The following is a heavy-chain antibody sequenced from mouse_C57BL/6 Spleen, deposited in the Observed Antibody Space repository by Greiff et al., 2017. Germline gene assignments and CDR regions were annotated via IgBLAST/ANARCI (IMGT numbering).Heavy chain of an antibody. CDR2: IDPSDSYT. Sequence: VQLQQPGAELVKPGASVKLSCKASGYTFTSYWMQWVNQRPGQGLEWIGEIDPSDSYTNYNQKFKGKATLTVDTSSSTAYMQRSSLTSEDSAVYYCARHYYGSSPWFAYWGQGTLVTVSA. D-gene: IGHD1-1*01. V-gene: IGHV1-50*01. CDR1: GYTFTSYW. J-gene: IGHJ3*01. CDR3: ARHYYGSSPWFAY.